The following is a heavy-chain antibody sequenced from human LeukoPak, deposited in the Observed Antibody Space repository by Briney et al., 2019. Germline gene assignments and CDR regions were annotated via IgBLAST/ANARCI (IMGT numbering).Heavy chain of an antibody. D-gene: IGHD4-17*01. CDR3: ARSSTVLPTYYYYYGMDV. V-gene: IGHV3-33*08. J-gene: IGHJ6*01. CDR2: IWYDGSNK. Sequence: GGSLRLSCAASGFTFGSYAMRWVRQAPGKGLEWVAVIWYDGSNKYYADSVKGRFTISRDNSKNTLYLQMNSLRTEDTRVYYCARSSTVLPTYYYYYGMDVWGQGTTVTVCS. CDR1: GFTFGSYA.